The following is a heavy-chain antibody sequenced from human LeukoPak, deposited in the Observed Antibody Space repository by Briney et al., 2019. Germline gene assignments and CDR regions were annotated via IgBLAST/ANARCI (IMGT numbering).Heavy chain of an antibody. V-gene: IGHV3-7*01. D-gene: IGHD2-2*01. J-gene: IGHJ6*03. Sequence: GGSLRLSCAASGFTFSSYWMSWVRQAPGKGLEWVANLRQDGSEKYYVGSVKGRFTISRDNAKNSLYLQMNSLRAEDTAVYYCARGALGYCSSTSCYGIYYYYYMDVWGKGTTVTVSS. CDR1: GFTFSSYW. CDR3: ARGALGYCSSTSCYGIYYYYYMDV. CDR2: LRQDGSEK.